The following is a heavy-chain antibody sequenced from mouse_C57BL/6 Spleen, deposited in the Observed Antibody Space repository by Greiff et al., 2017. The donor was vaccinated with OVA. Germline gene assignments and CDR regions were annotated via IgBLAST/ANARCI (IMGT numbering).Heavy chain of an antibody. CDR3: ARHNSWFAY. CDR2: ISSGGSYT. Sequence: DVQLQESGGDLVKPGGSLKLSCAASGFTFSSYGMSWVRQTPDKRLEWVATISSGGSYTYYPDSVKGRFTISRDNAKNTLYLQMSSLKSEDTAMYYCARHNSWFAYWGQGTLVTVSA. V-gene: IGHV5-6*01. D-gene: IGHD1-3*01. CDR1: GFTFSSYG. J-gene: IGHJ3*01.